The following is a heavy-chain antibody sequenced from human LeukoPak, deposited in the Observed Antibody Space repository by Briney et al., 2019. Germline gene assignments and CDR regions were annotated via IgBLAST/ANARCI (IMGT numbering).Heavy chain of an antibody. Sequence: GGSPRLSCAASGFTFSSYAMSWVRQAPGKGLEWVSAISGSGGSTYYADSVKGRFTISRDNSKNTLYLQMNSLRAEDTAVYYCAKVVRSYDFWSGLYYFDYWGQGTLVTVSS. D-gene: IGHD3-3*01. CDR1: GFTFSSYA. CDR2: ISGSGGST. CDR3: AKVVRSYDFWSGLYYFDY. J-gene: IGHJ4*02. V-gene: IGHV3-23*01.